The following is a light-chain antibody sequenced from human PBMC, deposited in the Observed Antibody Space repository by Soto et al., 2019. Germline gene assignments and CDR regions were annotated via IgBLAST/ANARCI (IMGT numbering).Light chain of an antibody. V-gene: IGLV2-14*01. CDR1: SSDVGGYNY. J-gene: IGLJ3*02. CDR3: SSYTSSSWV. CDR2: EVS. Sequence: QSALTQPASVSGSPGQSITISCTRTSSDVGGYNYVSWYQQHPGKAPKLMIYEVSNRPSGVSNRFSGSKSGNTASLTISGLQAEDEADYYCSSYTSSSWVFGGGTKLTVL.